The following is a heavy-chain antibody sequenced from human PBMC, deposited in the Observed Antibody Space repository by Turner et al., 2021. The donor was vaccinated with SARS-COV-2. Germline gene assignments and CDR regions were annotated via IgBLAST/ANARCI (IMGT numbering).Heavy chain of an antibody. CDR3: ANSTVAGTELNYYGMDV. Sequence: QLQLHESVPGLRTPSETLSLTCTVPGGSISSSSYYWGWIRQPPGKGLEWIGSIYDSGSTYYNQSLKSRVTIAEDTTKNQCARKLSSVTAADTAVYYCANSTVAGTELNYYGMDVWGQGTTVTVSS. D-gene: IGHD6-13*01. CDR1: GGSISSSSYY. CDR2: IYDSGST. V-gene: IGHV4-39*01. J-gene: IGHJ6*02.